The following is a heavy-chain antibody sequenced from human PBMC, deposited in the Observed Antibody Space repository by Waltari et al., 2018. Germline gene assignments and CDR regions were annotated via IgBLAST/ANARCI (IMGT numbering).Heavy chain of an antibody. CDR3: ARDLIVVVPAAIPFYYYYGMDV. CDR2: IYHSGST. D-gene: IGHD2-2*01. CDR1: GYSISSGYY. Sequence: QVQLQESGPGLVKPSETLSLTCAVSGYSISSGYYWGWIRQPPGKGLGWIGSIYHSGSTYYHPSLKSRVTISVDTSKNQFSLKLSSVTAADTAVYYCARDLIVVVPAAIPFYYYYGMDVWGQGTTVTVSS. V-gene: IGHV4-38-2*02. J-gene: IGHJ6*02.